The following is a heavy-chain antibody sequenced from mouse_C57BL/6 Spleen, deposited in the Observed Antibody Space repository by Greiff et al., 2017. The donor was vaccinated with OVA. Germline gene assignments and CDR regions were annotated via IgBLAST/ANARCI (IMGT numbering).Heavy chain of an antibody. V-gene: IGHV1-22*01. Sequence: EVKLVESGPELVKPGASVKMSCKASGYTFTDYNMHWVKQSHGKSLEWIGYINPNNGGTSYNQKFKGKATLTVNKSSSTAYMELRSLTSEDSAVYYCARGYYGSSYLYFDYWGQGTTLTVSS. CDR1: GYTFTDYN. CDR3: ARGYYGSSYLYFDY. D-gene: IGHD1-1*01. CDR2: INPNNGGT. J-gene: IGHJ2*01.